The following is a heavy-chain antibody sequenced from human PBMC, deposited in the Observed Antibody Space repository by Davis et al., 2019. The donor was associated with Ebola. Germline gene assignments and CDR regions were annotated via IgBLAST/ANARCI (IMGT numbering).Heavy chain of an antibody. CDR3: ATERVRVVRRTIVGATTVMYYFDY. CDR1: GFTFSNYA. CDR2: IVGSGGTT. Sequence: PGGSLRLSCAASGFTFSNYAMSWVRQAPGKGLEWVSSIVGSGGTTYYADSVKGRFTVSGDSSKNTLYLQMSSLRAEDTALYYCATERVRVVRRTIVGATTVMYYFDYWGQGTLVTVSS. V-gene: IGHV3-23*01. J-gene: IGHJ4*02. D-gene: IGHD1-26*01.